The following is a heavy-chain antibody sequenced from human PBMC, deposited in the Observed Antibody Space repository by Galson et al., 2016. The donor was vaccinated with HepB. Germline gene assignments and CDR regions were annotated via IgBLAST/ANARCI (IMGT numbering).Heavy chain of an antibody. Sequence: SLRLSCAASGFPFSSFAMSWVRQVPGRGLEWVSLIFGGGVGTYYADAVKGRFTTPKENDKNTLYLQMDSLGAEDTAVYYCAKFRGAENYNHHLDVWGKGTTVIVSP. D-gene: IGHD3-10*01. CDR1: GFPFSSFA. V-gene: IGHV3-23*01. CDR3: AKFRGAENYNHHLDV. J-gene: IGHJ6*04. CDR2: IFGGGVGT.